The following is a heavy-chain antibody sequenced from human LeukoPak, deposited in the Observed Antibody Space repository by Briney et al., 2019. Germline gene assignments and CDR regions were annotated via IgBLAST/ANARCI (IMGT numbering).Heavy chain of an antibody. Sequence: SETLSLTCTVSGGSLSGHFWSWFRRPPGKGLENIGYIHSSGSTNYNPSYKSRVTVSLEMSKNQFSLSLSSVTAADTAVYYCARDPGDTDWYNFDSWGQGTLVTVSS. CDR1: GGSLSGHF. CDR2: IHSSGST. D-gene: IGHD3-9*01. V-gene: IGHV4-59*11. J-gene: IGHJ4*02. CDR3: ARDPGDTDWYNFDS.